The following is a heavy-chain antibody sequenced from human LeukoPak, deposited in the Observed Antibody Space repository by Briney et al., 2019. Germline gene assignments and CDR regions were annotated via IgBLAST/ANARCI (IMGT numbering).Heavy chain of an antibody. CDR3: ARDLAYYANYFND. V-gene: IGHV1-18*01. J-gene: IGHJ4*02. D-gene: IGHD3-3*01. CDR1: GYTFTSYG. Sequence: ASVTVSCKASGYTFTSYGISWVRQAPGQGLEWMGWISAYNGNTNYAQKLQGRVTITTDTSTSTTYMELGSVRSDDTAVYYSARDLAYYANYFNDWGEGTLVTVAS. CDR2: ISAYNGNT.